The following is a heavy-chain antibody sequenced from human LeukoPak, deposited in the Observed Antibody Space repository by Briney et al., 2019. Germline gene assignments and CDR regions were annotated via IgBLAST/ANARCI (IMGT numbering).Heavy chain of an antibody. Sequence: ASVKVSCKASGYTFTSYGISWVRQAPGQGLEWMGWISAYNGNTNYAQKPQGRVTMTTDTSTSTAYMELRSLRSDDTAVYYCARDRYPMVIPYFDYWGQGTLVTVSS. CDR1: GYTFTSYG. CDR2: ISAYNGNT. V-gene: IGHV1-18*01. J-gene: IGHJ4*02. D-gene: IGHD3-22*01. CDR3: ARDRYPMVIPYFDY.